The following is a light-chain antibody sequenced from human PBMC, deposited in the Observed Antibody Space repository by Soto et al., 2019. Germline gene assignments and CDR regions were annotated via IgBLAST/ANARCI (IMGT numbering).Light chain of an antibody. CDR1: QSVSNS. J-gene: IGKJ4*01. V-gene: IGKV3-11*01. Sequence: EIVLTQSPATLSLSPGERATLSCRASQSVSNSLAWYQQKPGQAPRLLIYDASNRATDIPARFSGSGSETDFTLTISSLEPEDFAVYYCQQRSNWPLTFGGGTKVEIK. CDR3: QQRSNWPLT. CDR2: DAS.